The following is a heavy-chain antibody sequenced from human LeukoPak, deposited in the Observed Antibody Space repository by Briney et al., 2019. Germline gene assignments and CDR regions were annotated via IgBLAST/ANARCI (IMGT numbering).Heavy chain of an antibody. J-gene: IGHJ6*03. Sequence: SETLSLPCTSSGGTVTSITYFWGWIRQPPGKGLEWIGSISYSGATYYNPSLKSRLSMSVHTSKNQFSLKLSSVTAADTAVYYCARDGWDYHYYMDVWGEGTTGTVSS. CDR3: ARDGWDYHYYMDV. CDR1: GGTVTSITYF. V-gene: IGHV4-39*07. CDR2: ISYSGAT. D-gene: IGHD3-16*01.